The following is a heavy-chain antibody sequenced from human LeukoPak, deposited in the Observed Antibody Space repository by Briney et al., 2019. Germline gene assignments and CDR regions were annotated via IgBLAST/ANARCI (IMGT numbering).Heavy chain of an antibody. CDR3: ARDRQFTYGDYVMPGPGSLIDY. Sequence: ASVKVSCKASGYTFTSYYMHWVRQAPGQGLEWMGIINPSGGSTSYAQKFQGRVTMTRDTSTSTVYMELSSLRSEDTAVYYCARDRQFTYGDYVMPGPGSLIDYWGQGTLVTVSS. D-gene: IGHD4-17*01. V-gene: IGHV1-46*01. CDR1: GYTFTSYY. J-gene: IGHJ4*02. CDR2: INPSGGST.